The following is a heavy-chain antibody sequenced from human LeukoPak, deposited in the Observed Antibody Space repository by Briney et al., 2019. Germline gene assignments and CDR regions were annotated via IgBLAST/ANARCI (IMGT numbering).Heavy chain of an antibody. V-gene: IGHV4-30-4*01. CDR1: GGSISSGDYY. CDR3: ARASYYYDKVSGFDI. CDR2: IYYSGYT. Sequence: SETLSLTCTVSGGSISSGDYYWSWMRQPPGQGLEWIGYIYYSGYTYSNPSLKARVIISVDTSKNQFSLKLSSVTAADTAVYYCARASYYYDKVSGFDIWGQGTMVTVSS. D-gene: IGHD3-22*01. J-gene: IGHJ3*02.